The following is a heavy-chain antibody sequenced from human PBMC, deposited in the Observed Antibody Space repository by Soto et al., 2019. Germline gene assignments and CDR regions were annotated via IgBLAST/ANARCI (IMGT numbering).Heavy chain of an antibody. D-gene: IGHD3-3*01. CDR3: ARESQDFSSGRRAFDY. V-gene: IGHV4-59*01. Sequence: LSVTFTVSGGSISSYYWSWIRQPPGKGLEWIGYIYYSGSTNYNPSLKSRVTISVDTSKNQFSLKLSSVTAADTAVYYCARESQDFSSGRRAFDYCGQGTLLTVSS. CDR2: IYYSGST. J-gene: IGHJ4*02. CDR1: GGSISSYY.